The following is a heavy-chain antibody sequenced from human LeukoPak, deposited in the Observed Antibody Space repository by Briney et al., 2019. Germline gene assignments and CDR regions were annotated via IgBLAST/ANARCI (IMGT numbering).Heavy chain of an antibody. D-gene: IGHD2-2*01. V-gene: IGHV3-30*18. CDR1: GFTFSSYS. Sequence: PGGSLRLSCAASGFTFSSYSMNWVRQAPGKGLEWVAVISYDGSNKYYADSVKGRFTISRDNSKNTLYLQMNSLRAEDTAVYYCAKGRPYMGPEYHYYYYGMDVWGQGTTVTVSS. CDR3: AKGRPYMGPEYHYYYYGMDV. J-gene: IGHJ6*02. CDR2: ISYDGSNK.